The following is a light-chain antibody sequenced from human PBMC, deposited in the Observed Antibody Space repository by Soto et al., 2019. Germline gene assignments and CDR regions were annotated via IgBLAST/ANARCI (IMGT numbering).Light chain of an antibody. V-gene: IGKV3-20*01. CDR2: DAS. CDR1: ESVSSRY. Sequence: EIVLTQSPGTLSLSPGERATLSCRASESVSSRYVAWYQHKPGQAPRLLIYDASSRATGIPDRFSGSGSGTDFTLTISRLEPEDCALYYWQQYGYSPPGTFGQGTKVEIK. CDR3: QQYGYSPPGT. J-gene: IGKJ2*01.